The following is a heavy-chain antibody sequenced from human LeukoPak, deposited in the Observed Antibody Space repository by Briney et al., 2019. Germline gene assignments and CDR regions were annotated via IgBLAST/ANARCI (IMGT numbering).Heavy chain of an antibody. CDR1: GFTFSSYE. J-gene: IGHJ4*02. Sequence: SGGSLRLSCAASGFTFSSYEMNWVRQAPGKGLEWVSYISSSGSTIYYADSVKGRFTISRDNAKNSLYLQMNSLRAEDTAVYYCARVGSDFWSGYHFDYWGQGTLVTVPS. V-gene: IGHV3-48*03. CDR3: ARVGSDFWSGYHFDY. D-gene: IGHD3-3*01. CDR2: ISSSGSTI.